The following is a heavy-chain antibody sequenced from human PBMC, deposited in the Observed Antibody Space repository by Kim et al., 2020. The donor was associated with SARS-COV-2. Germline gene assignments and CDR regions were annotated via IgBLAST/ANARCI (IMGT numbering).Heavy chain of an antibody. J-gene: IGHJ4*02. D-gene: IGHD3-22*01. V-gene: IGHV4-31*02. Sequence: PSLKSRVTISVDTSKNQFSPKLSAVTAADTAVYYCARAREADSSGYHFDYWGQGTLVTVSS. CDR3: ARAREADSSGYHFDY.